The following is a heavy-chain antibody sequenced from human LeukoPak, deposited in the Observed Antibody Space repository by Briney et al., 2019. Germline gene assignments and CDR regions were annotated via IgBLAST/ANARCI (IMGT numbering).Heavy chain of an antibody. Sequence: GRSLRLSCAASGFTFSSYAMHWVRQAPGKGLEWVAVIWYDGSNKYYADSVKGRFTISRDNSKNTLYLQMNSLRAEDTAVYYCARDHGSGRKGWFDPWGQGTLVTVSS. J-gene: IGHJ5*02. CDR1: GFTFSSYA. CDR2: IWYDGSNK. V-gene: IGHV3-33*08. CDR3: ARDHGSGRKGWFDP. D-gene: IGHD3-10*01.